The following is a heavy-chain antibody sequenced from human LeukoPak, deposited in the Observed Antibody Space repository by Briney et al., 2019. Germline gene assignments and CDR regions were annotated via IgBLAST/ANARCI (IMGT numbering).Heavy chain of an antibody. CDR3: ARLGRLDSSGWFFDY. V-gene: IGHV5-51*01. CDR1: GYSFTSYW. Sequence: GESLKISCKGSGYSFTSYWIAWVRPMPGKGLEWMGIIYPGDSDTRYSPSFEGQVTISADKSISTAYLQWSSLKASDTAMYYCARLGRLDSSGWFFDYWGQGTLLTVSS. J-gene: IGHJ4*02. D-gene: IGHD6-19*01. CDR2: IYPGDSDT.